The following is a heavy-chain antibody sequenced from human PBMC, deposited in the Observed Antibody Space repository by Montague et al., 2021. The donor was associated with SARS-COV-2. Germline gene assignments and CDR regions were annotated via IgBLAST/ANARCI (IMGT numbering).Heavy chain of an antibody. CDR3: ARAVGYGDPFDY. CDR1: GGSISSYY. V-gene: IGHV4-59*01. D-gene: IGHD4-17*01. J-gene: IGHJ4*02. Sequence: SETLSLTCTVSGGSISSYYWNWIRQPPGKGLDWIGYIYSSGSTNYYPSLKSRVTISVDTSKNQFSLKLSSVTAADTAVYYCARAVGYGDPFDYWGQGTLVTVSS. CDR2: IYSSGST.